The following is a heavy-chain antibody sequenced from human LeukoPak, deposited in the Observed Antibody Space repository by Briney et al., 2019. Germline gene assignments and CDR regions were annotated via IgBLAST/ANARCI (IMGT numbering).Heavy chain of an antibody. CDR2: IYPSDSTT. V-gene: IGHV5-51*01. Sequence: GESLKISCQGSGYTYTNYWIGWVRQLPGKGLEWMGTIYPSDSTTRHSPSFQGQVTISADKSFSTAYLQWSSLKASDTGMYYCARRYCSSFACFSPLDYWGQGTLVTVSS. J-gene: IGHJ4*02. CDR1: GYTYTNYW. D-gene: IGHD2-2*01. CDR3: ARRYCSSFACFSPLDY.